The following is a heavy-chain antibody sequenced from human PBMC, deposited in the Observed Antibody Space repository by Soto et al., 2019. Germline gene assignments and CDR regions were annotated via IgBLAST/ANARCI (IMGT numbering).Heavy chain of an antibody. CDR3: ARLTEVNPMDYYYYMDV. Sequence: GGSLRLSCAASGFTFSSYWMSWVRQAPGKGLEWVANIKQDGSEKYYVDSVKGRFTISRDNAKNSLYLQMNSLRAEDTAVYYCARLTEVNPMDYYYYMDVWGKGTTVTVSS. CDR2: IKQDGSEK. D-gene: IGHD3-22*01. V-gene: IGHV3-7*01. CDR1: GFTFSSYW. J-gene: IGHJ6*03.